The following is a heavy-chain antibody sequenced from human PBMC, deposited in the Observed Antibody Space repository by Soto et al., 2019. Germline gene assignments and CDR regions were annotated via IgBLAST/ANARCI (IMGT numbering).Heavy chain of an antibody. CDR2: IYYSGST. J-gene: IGHJ6*03. CDR1: GGSISSGGYY. Sequence: SETLSLTCTVSGGSISSGGYYWSWIRQHPGKGLEWIGYIYYSGSTYYNPSLKSRVTISVDTSKNQFSLKLSSVTAADTAVYYCARGAWGVSYYYYYYMDAWGKGTTVTVPS. V-gene: IGHV4-31*03. CDR3: ARGAWGVSYYYYYYMDA. D-gene: IGHD2-8*01.